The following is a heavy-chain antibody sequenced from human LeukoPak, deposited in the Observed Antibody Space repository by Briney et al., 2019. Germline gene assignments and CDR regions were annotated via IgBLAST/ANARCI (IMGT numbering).Heavy chain of an antibody. CDR2: IYYTGSS. Sequence: SETLSLTCTVSGGSISSYYWSWFRQPPGKGLEWIGSIYYTGSSYYNPSLKSRVSISVDTSKNQFSLMLSSVTAADTAVYFCASYNYYGYYFDYWGQGTLVTVSS. V-gene: IGHV4-59*05. J-gene: IGHJ4*02. CDR1: GGSISSYY. D-gene: IGHD3-10*01. CDR3: ASYNYYGYYFDY.